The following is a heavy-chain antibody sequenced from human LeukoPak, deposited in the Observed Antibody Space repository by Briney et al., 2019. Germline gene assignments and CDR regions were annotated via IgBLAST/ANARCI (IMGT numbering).Heavy chain of an antibody. CDR2: ISAYNGNT. Sequence: ASVKVSCKASGYTFTSYGISWVRQAPGHGLEWMGWISAYNGNTNYAQKLQGRVTMTTDTSTSTAYMELSRLRSDDTAVYYCARKNYYGSGSYVNWGQGTLVTVSS. V-gene: IGHV1-18*01. J-gene: IGHJ4*02. CDR1: GYTFTSYG. CDR3: ARKNYYGSGSYVN. D-gene: IGHD3-10*01.